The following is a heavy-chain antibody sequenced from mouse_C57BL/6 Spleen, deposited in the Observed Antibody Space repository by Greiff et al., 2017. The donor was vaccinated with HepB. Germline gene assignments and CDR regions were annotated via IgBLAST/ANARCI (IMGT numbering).Heavy chain of an antibody. V-gene: IGHV1-69*01. CDR1: GYTFTSYW. Sequence: QVQLQQPGAELVMPGASVKLSCKASGYTFTSYWMHWVKQRPGQGLEWIGEIDPSDSYTNYNQKFKGKSTLTVDKSSSTAYMQLSSLTSEDSAVYCCARSGYGNYDFGYWGQGTTLTVSS. D-gene: IGHD2-1*01. CDR3: ARSGYGNYDFGY. CDR2: IDPSDSYT. J-gene: IGHJ2*01.